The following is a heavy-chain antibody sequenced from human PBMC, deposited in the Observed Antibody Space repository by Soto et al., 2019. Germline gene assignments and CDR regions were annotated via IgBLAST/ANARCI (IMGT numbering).Heavy chain of an antibody. CDR1: GFSFSSYG. V-gene: IGHV3-33*01. CDR3: AGGNYGDAIDY. J-gene: IGHJ4*02. CDR2: IWYDGSNQ. Sequence: QVQLVESGGGVVQPGRSLRLSCAASGFSFSSYGMHWVRQAPGKGLEWLAFIWYDGSNQYYADSVKGRFTISRDNSKNTLSLQMNSLRAEDTALYYCAGGNYGDAIDYCGQATLVTVSS. D-gene: IGHD4-17*01.